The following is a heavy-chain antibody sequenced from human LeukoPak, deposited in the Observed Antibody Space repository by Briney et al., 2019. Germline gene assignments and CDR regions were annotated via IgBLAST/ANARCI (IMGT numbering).Heavy chain of an antibody. D-gene: IGHD4/OR15-4a*01. J-gene: IGHJ4*02. CDR3: ARETYGGNDY. CDR2: ISGDGGIT. Sequence: GGSLRLSCVASGFTFRNYPMHWVRQAPGKGLQYVAAISGDGGITYYATSVKGRFTISRDNSKNTLYLQMGSLRAEDMALYYCARETYGGNDYWGQGTLVTASS. CDR1: GFTFRNYP. V-gene: IGHV3-64*01.